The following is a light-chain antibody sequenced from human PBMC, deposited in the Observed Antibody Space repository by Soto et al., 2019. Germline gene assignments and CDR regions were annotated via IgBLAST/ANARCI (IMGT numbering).Light chain of an antibody. V-gene: IGKV1-9*01. CDR2: AAS. CDR3: QQLHIYPRT. Sequence: DIQLTQSPSFLSASVGDRVTISCRASQDINSYLAWYQQYPGKAPKLLIYAASTLHSAVPSRFSGGGSGTEFTLTIRSLQPEDFATYFCQQLHIYPRTFGQGTKVEF. J-gene: IGKJ1*01. CDR1: QDINSY.